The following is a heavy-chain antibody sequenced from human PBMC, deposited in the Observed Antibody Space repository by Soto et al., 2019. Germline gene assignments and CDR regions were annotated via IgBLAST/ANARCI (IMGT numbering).Heavy chain of an antibody. CDR1: GFTFSSYG. CDR2: ISYDGSNK. Sequence: QVQLVESGGGVVQPGRSLRLSCAASGFTFSSYGMHWVRQAPGKGLEWVAVISYDGSNKYYADSVKGRFTISRDNSKYTLYLQMNSLRAEDTAVYYCAKALLRPGRAYGMDVWGQGTTVTVSS. J-gene: IGHJ6*02. V-gene: IGHV3-30*18. CDR3: AKALLRPGRAYGMDV.